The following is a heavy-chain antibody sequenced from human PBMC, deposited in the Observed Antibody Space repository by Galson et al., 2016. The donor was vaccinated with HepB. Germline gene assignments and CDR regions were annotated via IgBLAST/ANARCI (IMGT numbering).Heavy chain of an antibody. V-gene: IGHV3-7*01. J-gene: IGHJ4*02. CDR2: IKGDGSET. CDR3: EAGSSSSGEDFDY. Sequence: SLRLSCAASGFTFSTYAMTWVRQAPGKGPEWLAHIKGDGSETYYAASARGRLTISRDNAKNSLYLQMNSLRAEDTAVYYCEAGSSSSGEDFDYWGQGTLVTVSS. CDR1: GFTFSTYA. D-gene: IGHD6-6*01.